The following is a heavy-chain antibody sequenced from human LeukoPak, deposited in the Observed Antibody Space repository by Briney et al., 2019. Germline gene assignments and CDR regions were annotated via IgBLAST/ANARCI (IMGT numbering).Heavy chain of an antibody. J-gene: IGHJ6*02. CDR1: GGSFSGYY. V-gene: IGHV4-34*01. CDR3: ARGRSSGWYPPYYYYGMDV. D-gene: IGHD6-19*01. Sequence: SETLSLTCAVYGGSFSGYYWSWIRQPPGKGREWVGEINHSGSTNYNPSLKSRVTISVDTSKNQFSLKLSSVTAADTAVYYCARGRSSGWYPPYYYYGMDVWGQGTTVTVSS. CDR2: INHSGST.